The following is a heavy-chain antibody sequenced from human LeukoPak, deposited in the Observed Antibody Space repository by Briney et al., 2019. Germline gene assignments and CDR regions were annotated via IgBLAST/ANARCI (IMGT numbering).Heavy chain of an antibody. V-gene: IGHV3-33*01. CDR2: IWYDGSKK. CDR1: GFTFSSYG. Sequence: GGSLRLSCAASGFTFSSYGMHWVGQAPGKGLEWVAVIWYDGSKKYYADSVKGRFTISRDNSKNTLYLQMNSLRAEDTAVYYCARDGVHEYYFDYWGQGTLVIVSS. CDR3: ARDGVHEYYFDY. J-gene: IGHJ4*02. D-gene: IGHD3-16*01.